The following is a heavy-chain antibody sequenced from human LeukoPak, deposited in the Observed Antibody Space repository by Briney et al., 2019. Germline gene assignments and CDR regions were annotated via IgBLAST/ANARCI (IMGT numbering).Heavy chain of an antibody. J-gene: IGHJ4*02. D-gene: IGHD3-22*01. CDR2: INPNSGGT. V-gene: IGHV1-2*02. CDR3: ARVSWEVPPRYYDSSGYRY. CDR1: GYTFTGYY. Sequence: ASVKVSCKASGYTFTGYYMHWVRQAPGQGLEWMGWINPNSGGTNYAQKFQGRDTMTRDTSISTACMELSRLRSDDTAVYYCARVSWEVPPRYYDSSGYRYWGQGTLVTVSS.